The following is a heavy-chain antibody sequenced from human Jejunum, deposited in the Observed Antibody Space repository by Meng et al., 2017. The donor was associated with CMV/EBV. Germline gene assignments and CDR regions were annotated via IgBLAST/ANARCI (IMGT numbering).Heavy chain of an antibody. CDR2: IRGSGDKT. J-gene: IGHJ5*02. D-gene: IGHD4-17*01. CDR1: FSAYT. CDR3: APVGGWGTGTPTTLIT. Sequence: FSAYTVSWVRQAPGKGPECVSAIRGSGDKTSYTDSVTGRFSISRDNSKNTLFLQMNGLRAEDTAIYYCAPVGGWGTGTPTTLITWGQGTLVTVSS. V-gene: IGHV3-23*01.